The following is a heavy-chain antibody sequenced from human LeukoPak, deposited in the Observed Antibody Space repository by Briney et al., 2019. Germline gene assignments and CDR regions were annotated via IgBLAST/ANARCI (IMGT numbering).Heavy chain of an antibody. J-gene: IGHJ6*02. CDR1: GFTFSGHS. V-gene: IGHV3-23*01. Sequence: GGSLRLSCAASGFTFSGHSMTWVRQTPGKGLEWVSVIFGNGVKTYYTASLKGRFTISRDNSKSTLYLQMNSLRADDTAVYYCARVGDWSNYFGMDAWGQGTTVSVSS. CDR2: IFGNGVKT. D-gene: IGHD3-16*01. CDR3: ARVGDWSNYFGMDA.